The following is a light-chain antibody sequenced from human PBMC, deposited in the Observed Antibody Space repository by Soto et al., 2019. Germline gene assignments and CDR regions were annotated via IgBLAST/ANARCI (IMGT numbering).Light chain of an antibody. CDR1: QSISSY. CDR3: QQYYSYLSGT. CDR2: AAS. Sequence: DIQMTQSPSSLSAYVGDRVTITCRASQSISSYLNWYQQKPGKAPKLLIYAASSLQSGVPSRFSGSGSGTDFTLTISCLQSEDFATYYCQQYYSYLSGTFGHGTKVHIK. J-gene: IGKJ1*01. V-gene: IGKV1-39*01.